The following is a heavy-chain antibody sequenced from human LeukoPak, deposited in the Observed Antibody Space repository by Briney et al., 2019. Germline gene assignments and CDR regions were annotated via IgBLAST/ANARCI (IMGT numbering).Heavy chain of an antibody. J-gene: IGHJ6*03. CDR1: GYTFTSYG. Sequence: ASVKVSCKASGYTFTSYGISWVRQAPGQGLEWMGWISAYNGNTNYAQKLQGRVTMTTDTSTSTAYMELRSLRSDDTAVYYCARSPGTTLDYYYYMDVWGQGTTVTVSS. D-gene: IGHD1-7*01. CDR3: ARSPGTTLDYYYYMDV. CDR2: ISAYNGNT. V-gene: IGHV1-18*01.